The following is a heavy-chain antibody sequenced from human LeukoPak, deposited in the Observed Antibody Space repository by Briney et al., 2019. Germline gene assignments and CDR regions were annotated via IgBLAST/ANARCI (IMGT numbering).Heavy chain of an antibody. J-gene: IGHJ6*03. CDR3: ARVGSGSLSRYYYYMDV. V-gene: IGHV4-38-2*02. Sequence: SETLSLTCTVSGYSISSGYYWGWIRQPPGKGLEWIGSIYHSGSTYYNPSLKSRVTISVDTSKNQFSLKLSSVTAADTAVYYCARVGSGSLSRYYYYMDVWGKGTTVTVSS. CDR2: IYHSGST. CDR1: GYSISSGYY. D-gene: IGHD2-15*01.